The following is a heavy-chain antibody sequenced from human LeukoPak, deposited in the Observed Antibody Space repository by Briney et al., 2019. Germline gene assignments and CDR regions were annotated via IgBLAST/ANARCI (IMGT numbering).Heavy chain of an antibody. V-gene: IGHV3-30*18. Sequence: GGSLRLSCAASGFTFSSYGIHWVRQAPGKGLEWVAVISYDGSNKYYADSVKGRFTISRDNSKNTLYLQMNSLRAEDTAVYYCAKDLAGYGDYGGWGQGTLVTVSS. CDR2: ISYDGSNK. J-gene: IGHJ4*02. CDR1: GFTFSSYG. D-gene: IGHD4-17*01. CDR3: AKDLAGYGDYGG.